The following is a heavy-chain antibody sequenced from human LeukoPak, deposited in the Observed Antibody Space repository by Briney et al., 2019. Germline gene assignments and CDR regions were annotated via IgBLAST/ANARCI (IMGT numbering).Heavy chain of an antibody. J-gene: IGHJ4*02. D-gene: IGHD3-10*01. CDR2: IKSKTDGGTT. Sequence: GGSLRLSCAASGFTFSNAWMSWVRQAPGKGLEWVGRIKSKTDGGTTDYAAPVKGRFTISRDNSKNTLYLQMNSLRAEDTAVYYCARWGVRGVNAFDYWGQGTLVTVSS. V-gene: IGHV3-15*01. CDR3: ARWGVRGVNAFDY. CDR1: GFTFSNAW.